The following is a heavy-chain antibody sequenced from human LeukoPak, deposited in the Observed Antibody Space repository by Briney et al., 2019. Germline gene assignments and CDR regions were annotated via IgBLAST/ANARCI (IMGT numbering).Heavy chain of an antibody. V-gene: IGHV3-7*05. CDR2: IKQDGSVK. Sequence: GGSLRLSCAASGFTFSGYWMTWVRQTPEKGLEWVANIKQDGSVKYYVDSVKGRFTSSRDNAKNSLHLQMNSLRAEDTAVYYCARGIYDSVGLYFDLWGQGTLVTVSS. J-gene: IGHJ4*02. CDR1: GFTFSGYW. CDR3: ARGIYDSVGLYFDL. D-gene: IGHD3-16*01.